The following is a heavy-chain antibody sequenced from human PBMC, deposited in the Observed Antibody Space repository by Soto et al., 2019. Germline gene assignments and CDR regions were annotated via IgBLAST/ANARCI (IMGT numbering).Heavy chain of an antibody. J-gene: IGHJ4*02. D-gene: IGHD1-26*01. Sequence: QLQLQESGPGLVKPSETLSLTCTVSGGSISSNAYYWGWIRQPPEKGLEWIGSIYYSGSAYYNPSLKSRVTISVDTSKNQFSLKLSSVTAADTAVYYCARRPKRGSYSWCFDYWGQGTLVTVSS. V-gene: IGHV4-39*01. CDR3: ARRPKRGSYSWCFDY. CDR1: GGSISSNAYY. CDR2: IYYSGSA.